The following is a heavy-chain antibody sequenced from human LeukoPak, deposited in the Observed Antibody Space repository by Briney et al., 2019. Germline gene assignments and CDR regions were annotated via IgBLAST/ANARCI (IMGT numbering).Heavy chain of an antibody. J-gene: IGHJ6*03. Sequence: ASVKVSCKASGYTFTSYDINWVRQATGQGLEWMGWMNPNSGNTGYAQKFQGRVTMTRNTSISTAYMELSSLRSEDTAVYYCARGPRGYDFWSGYYWLAPEGSDYYYYYMDVWGKGTTVTVSS. CDR3: ARGPRGYDFWSGYYWLAPEGSDYYYYYMDV. CDR2: MNPNSGNT. D-gene: IGHD3-3*01. CDR1: GYTFTSYD. V-gene: IGHV1-8*01.